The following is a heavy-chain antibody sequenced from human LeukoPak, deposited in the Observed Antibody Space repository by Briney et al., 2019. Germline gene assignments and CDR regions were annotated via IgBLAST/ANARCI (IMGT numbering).Heavy chain of an antibody. CDR2: IYYSGST. Sequence: SATLSLTCTVSGGSISSYYWSWVRQPPEKGLEWIGYIYYSGSTNYNPSLKSRVTISVDTSKNQFSLQLTSVTAADTAVYFCTRGGSNFDYWGQGTLVTVS. V-gene: IGHV4-59*01. J-gene: IGHJ4*02. CDR3: TRGGSNFDY. D-gene: IGHD3-10*01. CDR1: GGSISSYY.